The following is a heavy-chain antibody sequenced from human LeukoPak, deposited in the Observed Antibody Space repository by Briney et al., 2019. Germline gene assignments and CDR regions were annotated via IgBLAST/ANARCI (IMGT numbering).Heavy chain of an antibody. Sequence: SVKVSCKASGGTFSSYAISWVRQAPGQGLEWMGRIIPILGIANYAQKFQGRVTITADKSTSTAYMELSSLRSEDTAVYYCARDSSESGDAFDIWGQGTMVTVSS. CDR3: ARDSSESGDAFDI. CDR2: IIPILGIA. J-gene: IGHJ3*02. D-gene: IGHD1-26*01. V-gene: IGHV1-69*04. CDR1: GGTFSSYA.